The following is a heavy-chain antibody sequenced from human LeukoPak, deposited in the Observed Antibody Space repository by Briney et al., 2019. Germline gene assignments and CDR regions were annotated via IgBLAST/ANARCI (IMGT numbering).Heavy chain of an antibody. J-gene: IGHJ4*02. V-gene: IGHV4-30-2*01. CDR3: ASTQYYYDSSGYYTGVFDY. CDR1: GGFISSGGYS. CDR2: IYHSGST. D-gene: IGHD3-22*01. Sequence: PSQTLSLTCAVSGGFISSGGYSWSWIRQPPGTGLEWIGYIYHSGSTYYNPSLKSRVTISVDRSKNQFSLKLSSVTAADTAVYYCASTQYYYDSSGYYTGVFDYWGQGTLVTVSS.